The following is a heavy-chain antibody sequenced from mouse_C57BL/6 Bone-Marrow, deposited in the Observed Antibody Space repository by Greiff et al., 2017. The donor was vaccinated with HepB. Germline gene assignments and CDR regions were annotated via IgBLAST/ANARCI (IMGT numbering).Heavy chain of an antibody. CDR3: ARQGNWYFDV. J-gene: IGHJ1*03. CDR1: GYTFTSYG. V-gene: IGHV1-81*01. CDR2: IYTRSGNI. Sequence: QVQLQQSGAELARPGASVKLSCKASGYTFTSYGISWVKQSTGQGLEWIGEIYTRSGNIYYNEKFKGKATLTVDKSTSTAYMQLSSLTSEDSAVYYCARQGNWYFDVWGKGTTGTVSS.